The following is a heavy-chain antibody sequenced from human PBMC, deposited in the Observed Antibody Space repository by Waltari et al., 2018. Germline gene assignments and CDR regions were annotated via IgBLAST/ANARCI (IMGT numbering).Heavy chain of an antibody. D-gene: IGHD3-3*01. CDR1: GGSMNNRIYY. CDR2: IYYDGSG. CDR3: ARLYQDFGSTDYMDV. Sequence: QLQLQESGPGLLKASETLSLTCTVSGGSMNNRIYYWGWIRQPPGKGLEWIGNIYYDGSGYYNPSLRSRVTISVDTSRNQFSLRLTSVSATDTALYYCARLYQDFGSTDYMDVWGKGTTVTVS. J-gene: IGHJ6*03. V-gene: IGHV4-39*01.